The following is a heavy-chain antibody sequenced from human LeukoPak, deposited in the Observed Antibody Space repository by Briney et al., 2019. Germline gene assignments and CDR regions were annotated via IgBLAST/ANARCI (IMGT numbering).Heavy chain of an antibody. CDR3: AKDSSSWYDNWFDP. J-gene: IGHJ5*02. CDR2: ISGSGGST. V-gene: IGHV3-23*01. Sequence: PGGSLRLSCAASGFTFSSYAMSWVRQAPGKGLEWVSAISGSGGSTYYADSVKGRFTISRDNSKNTLYLQMNSLRAEGTAVYYCAKDSSSWYDNWFDPWGQGTLVTVSS. CDR1: GFTFSSYA. D-gene: IGHD6-13*01.